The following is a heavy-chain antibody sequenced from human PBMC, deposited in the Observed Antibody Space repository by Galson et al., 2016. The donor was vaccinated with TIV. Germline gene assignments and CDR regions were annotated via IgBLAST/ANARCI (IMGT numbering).Heavy chain of an antibody. Sequence: SLRLSCAASGFTFSGYSMNWVRQAPGKGLEWVSIISTGDRYTYYADSVKGRFTISRDNAKNFLYLQLNSLSAEDTAIYYCARSADDYNLHFNLWGQGTLV. CDR1: GFTFSGYS. J-gene: IGHJ4*02. CDR2: ISTGDRYT. V-gene: IGHV3-21*04. D-gene: IGHD5-24*01. CDR3: ARSADDYNLHFNL.